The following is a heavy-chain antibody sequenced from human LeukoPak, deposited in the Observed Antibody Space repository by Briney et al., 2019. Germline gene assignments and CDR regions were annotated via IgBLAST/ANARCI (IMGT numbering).Heavy chain of an antibody. CDR2: ISSGGNVE. V-gene: IGHV3-48*03. D-gene: IGHD3-9*01. J-gene: IGHJ4*02. Sequence: PGGSLRLSCAASGFTFSSYEMNWVRQAPGKGLEWVAHISSGGNVEYYLDSVRGRFTMSRDNAKSLLFLQMNSLRAEHTAVYYCARDTLNGPFVISLDYWGQGALVTVSS. CDR1: GFTFSSYE. CDR3: ARDTLNGPFVISLDY.